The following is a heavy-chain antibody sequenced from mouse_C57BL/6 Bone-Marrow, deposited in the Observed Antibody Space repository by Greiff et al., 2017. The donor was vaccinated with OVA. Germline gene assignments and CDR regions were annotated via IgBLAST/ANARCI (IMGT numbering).Heavy chain of an antibody. CDR1: GYTFTSYG. CDR2: IYPRSGNT. J-gene: IGHJ2*01. CDR3: ARALRTTVVATNFDY. V-gene: IGHV1-81*01. Sequence: VQLQQSGAELARPGASVKLSCKASGYTFTSYGISWVKQRTGQGLEWIGEIYPRSGNTYYNEKFKGKATLTADKSSSTAYMELRSLTSEDSAVYFCARALRTTVVATNFDYWGQGTTLTVSS. D-gene: IGHD1-1*01.